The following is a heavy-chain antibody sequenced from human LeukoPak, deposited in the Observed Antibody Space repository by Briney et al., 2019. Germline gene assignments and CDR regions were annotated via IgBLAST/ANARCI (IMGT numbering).Heavy chain of an antibody. CDR3: ARGAANFKVDP. J-gene: IGHJ5*02. Sequence: SETPSLTCAVYGGSFSGYYWSWIRQPPGKGLEWIGEINHSGSTNYNPSLKSRVTISVDTSKNQFSLKLSSVTAADTAVYYCARGAANFKVDPWGQGTLVTVSS. D-gene: IGHD5-18*01. V-gene: IGHV4-34*01. CDR1: GGSFSGYY. CDR2: INHSGST.